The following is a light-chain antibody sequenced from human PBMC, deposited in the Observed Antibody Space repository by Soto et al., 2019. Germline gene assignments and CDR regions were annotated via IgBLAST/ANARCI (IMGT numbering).Light chain of an antibody. CDR2: KAS. CDR1: QTISSW. CDR3: QQYNDYSAT. Sequence: DIQMTQSPSTLSGSVGDRVTITCRASQTISSWLAWYQQKPGKAPKLLIYKASTLKSGVPSRFSGSGSGTEFTLTISSLQPDDFATYYCQQYNDYSATFGQGTKV. J-gene: IGKJ1*01. V-gene: IGKV1-5*03.